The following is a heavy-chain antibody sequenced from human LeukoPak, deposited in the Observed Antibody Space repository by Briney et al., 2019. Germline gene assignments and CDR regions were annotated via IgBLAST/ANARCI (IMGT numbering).Heavy chain of an antibody. J-gene: IGHJ4*02. Sequence: SGGSLRLSCAASGFTFSSYAMSWVRQAPGKGLEWVSAISGSSGSTYYADSVKGRFTISRDNSKNTLYLQMNSLRAEDTAVYYCAKDMARMYYYDSSGYYGLFDYWGQGTLVTVSS. CDR2: ISGSSGST. CDR1: GFTFSSYA. CDR3: AKDMARMYYYDSSGYYGLFDY. D-gene: IGHD3-22*01. V-gene: IGHV3-23*01.